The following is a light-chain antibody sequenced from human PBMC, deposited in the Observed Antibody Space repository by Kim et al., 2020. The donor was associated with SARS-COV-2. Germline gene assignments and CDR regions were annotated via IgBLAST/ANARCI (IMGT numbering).Light chain of an antibody. V-gene: IGLV1-51*01. CDR3: GTWDNSLSAGV. Sequence: QKVTISCSGSRSNIGNNYVSWYQQHPGTAPKLLIYENSKRPSGIPDRFSGSKSGTSATLGITGPQTGDEADYYCGTWDNSLSAGVFGGGTQLTVL. CDR2: ENS. J-gene: IGLJ3*02. CDR1: RSNIGNNY.